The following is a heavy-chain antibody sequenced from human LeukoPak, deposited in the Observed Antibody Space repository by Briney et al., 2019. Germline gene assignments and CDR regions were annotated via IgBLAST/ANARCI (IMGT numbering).Heavy chain of an antibody. J-gene: IGHJ4*02. D-gene: IGHD3-22*01. CDR2: ISSSSSYI. V-gene: IGHV3-21*01. Sequence: PGGSLRLSCAASGFTFSSYSMNWVRQAPGKGLEWVSSISSSSSYIYYADSVKGRFTISRDNAKNSLYLQMNSLRAEDTAVYYCAGASLYYDCSGYYYSPFDYWGQGTLVTVSS. CDR3: AGASLYYDCSGYYYSPFDY. CDR1: GFTFSSYS.